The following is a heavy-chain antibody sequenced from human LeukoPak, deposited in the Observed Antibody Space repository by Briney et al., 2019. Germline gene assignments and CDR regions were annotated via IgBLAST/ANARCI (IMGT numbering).Heavy chain of an antibody. V-gene: IGHV3-48*02. Sequence: PGGSLRLSCAASGFTFSSYSMNWVRQAPGKGLEWVSYISSSSSTIYYADSVKGRFTISRDNAKNSLYLQMNSLRDEDTAVYYCARAVYCSGGSCPHTPPFDYWGQGTLVTVSS. D-gene: IGHD2-15*01. J-gene: IGHJ4*02. CDR2: ISSSSSTI. CDR1: GFTFSSYS. CDR3: ARAVYCSGGSCPHTPPFDY.